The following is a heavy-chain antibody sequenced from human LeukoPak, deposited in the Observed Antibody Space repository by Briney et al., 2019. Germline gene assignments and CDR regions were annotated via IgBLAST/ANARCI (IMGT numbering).Heavy chain of an antibody. J-gene: IGHJ5*02. D-gene: IGHD6-6*01. CDR3: ARQAPSSLNWFAP. V-gene: IGHV4-39*01. CDR2: IYYIVST. CDR1: GGSISSSRYY. Sequence: SETLSLTCTVSGGSISSSRYYWGWIRQPPGKGLEWIWSIYYIVSTYYNPSLKSRVTISVDTSKNQFSLKLSSCTAADTAVYSCARQAPSSLNWFAPWGQGTLVTVSS.